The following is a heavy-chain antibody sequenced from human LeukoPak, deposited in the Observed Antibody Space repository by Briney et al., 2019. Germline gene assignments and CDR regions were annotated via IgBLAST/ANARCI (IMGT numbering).Heavy chain of an antibody. Sequence: GGSLRLSCAASGFTVSSNYMSWVRQAPGKGLEWVSVIYSGGSTYYADSVKGRFTISRDNPKNTLYLQMNSLRAEDTAVYYCARDSGYYYDSIDAFDIWGQGTMVTVSS. V-gene: IGHV3-66*01. CDR1: GFTVSSNY. D-gene: IGHD3-22*01. CDR3: ARDSGYYYDSIDAFDI. CDR2: IYSGGST. J-gene: IGHJ3*02.